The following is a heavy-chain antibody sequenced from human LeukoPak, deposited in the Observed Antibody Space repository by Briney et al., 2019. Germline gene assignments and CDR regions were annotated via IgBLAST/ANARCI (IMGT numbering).Heavy chain of an antibody. J-gene: IGHJ4*02. CDR2: INKDGSVQ. V-gene: IGHV3-7*03. Sequence: GGSLRLSYAASGFTFSSYWMTWVRQAPGKGLEWVANINKDGSVQYYVDSVKGRFTISRDNAKNSVYLQMNSLRAEDTAIYNCARIGYSSSSLDLWGRGTLVTVSS. D-gene: IGHD6-6*01. CDR3: ARIGYSSSSLDL. CDR1: GFTFSSYW.